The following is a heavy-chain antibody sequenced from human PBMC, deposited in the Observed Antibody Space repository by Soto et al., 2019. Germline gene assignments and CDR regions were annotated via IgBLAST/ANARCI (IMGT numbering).Heavy chain of an antibody. Sequence: EEQLVESGGDLVQPGGSLRLSCAASGFTVSNNYMSWVRQAPGKGLEWVSLIYSGGSTYYADSVKGRFTISRDSSKNTLYLQTNSLRAEDRAMYYCAAYSHKGYWGQGTLVTVSS. CDR2: IYSGGST. J-gene: IGHJ4*02. CDR1: GFTVSNNY. CDR3: AAYSHKGY. D-gene: IGHD3-16*01. V-gene: IGHV3-66*01.